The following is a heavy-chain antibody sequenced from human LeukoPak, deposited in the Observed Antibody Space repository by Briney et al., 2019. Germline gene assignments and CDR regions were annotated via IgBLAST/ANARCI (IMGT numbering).Heavy chain of an antibody. CDR3: ARDTQLWLENHYYGMDV. V-gene: IGHV3-74*01. J-gene: IGHJ6*02. D-gene: IGHD5-18*01. CDR1: GFPFSSYW. Sequence: HPGGSLRLSCAASGFPFSSYWMHWVRQVPGKGLVWVSRIKSDRSGTNYADSVKGRFTISRDNAKNSLYLQMNSLRAEDTAVYYCARDTQLWLENHYYGMDVWGQGTTVTVSS. CDR2: IKSDRSGT.